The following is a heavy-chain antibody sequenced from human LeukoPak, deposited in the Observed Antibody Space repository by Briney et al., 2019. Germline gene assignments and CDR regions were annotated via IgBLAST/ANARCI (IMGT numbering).Heavy chain of an antibody. CDR1: GGTFSSYA. CDR3: AREGGYYDSSGYYLGVAFDI. CDR2: IIPIFGTA. J-gene: IGHJ3*02. Sequence: SVKVSCKASGGTFSSYAISWVRQAPGQGLEWMGGIIPIFGTANYAQKFQGRVTITADESTSTAYMELSSLRSEDTAVYYCAREGGYYDSSGYYLGVAFDIWGQGTMVTVSS. D-gene: IGHD3-22*01. V-gene: IGHV1-69*13.